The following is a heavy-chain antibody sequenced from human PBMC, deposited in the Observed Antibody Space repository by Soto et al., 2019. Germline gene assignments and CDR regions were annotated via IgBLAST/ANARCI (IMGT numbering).Heavy chain of an antibody. CDR3: AAALYGDYEGVNHPCDAFDI. D-gene: IGHD4-17*01. V-gene: IGHV1-69*01. CDR1: GGTFSSYA. Sequence: QVQLVQSGAEVKKPGSSVKVSCKASGGTFSSYAISWVRQAPGQGLEWMGGIIPIFGTANYAQKFQGRVPITADESTSTAYMELSSLRSEDTAVYYCAAALYGDYEGVNHPCDAFDIWGQGTMVTVSS. CDR2: IIPIFGTA. J-gene: IGHJ3*02.